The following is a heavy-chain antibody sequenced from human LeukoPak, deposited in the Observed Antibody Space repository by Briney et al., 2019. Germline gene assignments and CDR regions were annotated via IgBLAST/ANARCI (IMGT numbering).Heavy chain of an antibody. D-gene: IGHD2-15*01. J-gene: IGHJ4*02. CDR3: ARVGRYCSGGSCRRSLDY. V-gene: IGHV4-4*02. CDR1: GGSISSSNW. CDR2: IYHSGST. Sequence: SETLSLTCAVSGGSISSSNWWSWVRQPPGKGLEWIGEIYHSGSTNYNPSLKSRVTISVDKSKNQFSLELSSVTAADTAVYYCARVGRYCSGGSCRRSLDYWGQGTLVTVSS.